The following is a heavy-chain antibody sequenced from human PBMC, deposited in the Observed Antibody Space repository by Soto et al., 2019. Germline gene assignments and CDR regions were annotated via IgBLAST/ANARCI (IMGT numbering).Heavy chain of an antibody. D-gene: IGHD3-22*01. V-gene: IGHV3-23*01. J-gene: IGHJ4*02. CDR1: GCTFSSHA. CDR3: AKVHDSSGYLPDY. Sequence: GGSMGLSGEASGCTFSSHAMSWVRQSPGKGLVSVYVISGTGGSTYYADYVKGRFTISRDNSKNTMYLQMNSLRAEDTAVYYSAKVHDSSGYLPDYWGQGTLVTVYS. CDR2: ISGTGGST.